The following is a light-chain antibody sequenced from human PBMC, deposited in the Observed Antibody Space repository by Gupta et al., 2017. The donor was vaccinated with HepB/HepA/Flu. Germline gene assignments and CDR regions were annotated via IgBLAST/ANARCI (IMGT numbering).Light chain of an antibody. CDR3: QHSDSTHLT. Sequence: DIQMTQSPSSLSASVGDRVTITCRASQSISSYLNWYQQKPGKAPKLLIYAASSLQSGVPSRFSGSGSGTDFTLTISRLQPEDFATYYCQHSDSTHLTFGGGTKVEIK. J-gene: IGKJ4*01. V-gene: IGKV1-39*01. CDR1: QSISSY. CDR2: AAS.